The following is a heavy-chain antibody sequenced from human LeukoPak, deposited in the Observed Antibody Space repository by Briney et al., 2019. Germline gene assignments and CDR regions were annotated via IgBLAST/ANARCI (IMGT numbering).Heavy chain of an antibody. CDR2: IYYSGST. V-gene: IGHV4-59*01. CDR1: SGSISSYY. D-gene: IGHD6-13*01. J-gene: IGHJ5*02. CDR3: ARGYSSNWYSGFDP. Sequence: SETLSLTCTVSSGSISSYYWSWVRQPPGKGLEWIGHIYYSGSTNYNPSLKSRVTISVDTSKNQFSLKLSSVTAANTAVYYCARGYSSNWYSGFDPWGQGTLVTVSS.